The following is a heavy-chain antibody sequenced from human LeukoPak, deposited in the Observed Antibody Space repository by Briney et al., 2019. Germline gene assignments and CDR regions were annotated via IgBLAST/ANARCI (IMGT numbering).Heavy chain of an antibody. CDR3: ARSAPYYDFWSGYPRDTNWFDP. Sequence: SETLSLTCTVSGGSISSGGYYWSWIRQHPGKGLEWTGYIYYSGSTYYNPSLKSRVTISVDTSKNQFSLKLSSVTAADTAVYYCARSAPYYDFWSGYPRDTNWFDPWGQGTLVTVSS. J-gene: IGHJ5*02. CDR1: GGSISSGGYY. CDR2: IYYSGST. V-gene: IGHV4-31*03. D-gene: IGHD3-3*01.